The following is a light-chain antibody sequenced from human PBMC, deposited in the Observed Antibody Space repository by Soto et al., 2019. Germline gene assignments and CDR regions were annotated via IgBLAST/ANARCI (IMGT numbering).Light chain of an antibody. CDR3: QQRSNWPPIFT. J-gene: IGKJ3*01. Sequence: EIVLTQSPATLSLSPGERATLSCRASQSVSSYLAWYQQQPGQAHRLLIYDASNRATGIPARFSGSGSGTDFTLTISSLEPEDFAVYYCQQRSNWPPIFTFGPGTKVYIK. CDR1: QSVSSY. CDR2: DAS. V-gene: IGKV3-11*01.